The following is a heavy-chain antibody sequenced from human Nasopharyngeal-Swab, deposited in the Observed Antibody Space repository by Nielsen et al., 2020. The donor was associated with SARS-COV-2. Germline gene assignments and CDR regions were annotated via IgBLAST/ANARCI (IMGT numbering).Heavy chain of an antibody. V-gene: IGHV4-30-4*01. CDR3: ARYSLWLPVNWFDP. D-gene: IGHD5-18*01. J-gene: IGHJ5*02. Sequence: WICQPPGKGLEWIGYIYYSGSTYCNPSLKSRVTISVDTSKNQFSLKLSSVTAADTAVYYCARYSLWLPVNWFDPWGQGTLVTVSS. CDR2: IYYSGST.